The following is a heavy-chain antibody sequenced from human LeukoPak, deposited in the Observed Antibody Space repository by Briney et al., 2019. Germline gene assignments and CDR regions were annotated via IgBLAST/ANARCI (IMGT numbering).Heavy chain of an antibody. CDR2: IKRDGSEK. D-gene: IGHD3-10*01. J-gene: IGHJ4*02. CDR3: AREGYYGSGVSDY. CDR1: GFTFSSYW. Sequence: GGSLRLSCAASGFTFSSYWMSWVRQAPGKGLEWVANIKRDGSEKYYVDSVKGRFTISRDNAKNSLYLQMNSLRAEDTAAYYCAREGYYGSGVSDYWGQGTLVTVSS. V-gene: IGHV3-7*01.